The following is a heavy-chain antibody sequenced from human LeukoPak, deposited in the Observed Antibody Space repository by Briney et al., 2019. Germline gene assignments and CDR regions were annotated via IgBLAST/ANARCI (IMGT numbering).Heavy chain of an antibody. Sequence: PSETLSLTCAVYGGSFSGYYWSWIRQPPGKGLEWIGEINHSGSTNYNPSLKSRVTISVDTSKNQFSLKLSSVTAADTAVYYCARGGTYYDILTGSNYFDYWGQGTLVTVSS. V-gene: IGHV4-34*01. CDR2: INHSGST. D-gene: IGHD3-9*01. CDR3: ARGGTYYDILTGSNYFDY. CDR1: GGSFSGYY. J-gene: IGHJ4*02.